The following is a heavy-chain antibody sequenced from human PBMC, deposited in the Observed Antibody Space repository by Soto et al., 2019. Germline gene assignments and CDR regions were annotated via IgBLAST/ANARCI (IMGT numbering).Heavy chain of an antibody. Sequence: PSETLSLTCTVSGGSISSYYWSWIRQPAGKGLEWIGRIYTSGSTNYNPSLKSRVTISVDTSKNQFSLKLSSVTAADTAVYYCARGHRAAAAYPFDYWGKGTLVTVSS. CDR1: GGSISSYY. CDR3: ARGHRAAAAYPFDY. CDR2: IYTSGST. V-gene: IGHV4-4*07. D-gene: IGHD6-13*01. J-gene: IGHJ4*02.